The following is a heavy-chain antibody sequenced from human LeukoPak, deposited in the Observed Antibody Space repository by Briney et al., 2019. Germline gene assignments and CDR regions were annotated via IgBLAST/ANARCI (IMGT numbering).Heavy chain of an antibody. V-gene: IGHV3-74*01. CDR2: VNSDGTVT. J-gene: IGHJ6*03. CDR3: ARDPYYGAGYYYYYYMDV. CDR1: GFTFNNFW. D-gene: IGHD3-10*01. Sequence: GGSLRLSCAASGFTFNNFWMHWVRQAPGKGLIWVSRVNSDGTVTDYADFVKGRFTISRDNARNTLYLQMNSLTAEDTAVYYCARDPYYGAGYYYYYYMDVWGEGTTVTVSS.